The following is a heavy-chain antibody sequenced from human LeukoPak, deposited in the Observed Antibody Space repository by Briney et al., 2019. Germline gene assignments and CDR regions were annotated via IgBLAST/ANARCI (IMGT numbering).Heavy chain of an antibody. CDR2: IKQDGSEK. V-gene: IGHV3-7*01. J-gene: IGHJ6*03. D-gene: IGHD5-24*01. CDR3: ARGSSGYNFNYYYYMDV. CDR1: GFTFSSYW. Sequence: QSGGSLRLSCAASGFTFSSYWMSWVRQAPGKGLEWVANIKQDGSEKYYVDSVKGRFTISRDNAKNSLYLQMNSLRAEDTAVYYCARGSSGYNFNYYYYMDVWGKGTAVTVSS.